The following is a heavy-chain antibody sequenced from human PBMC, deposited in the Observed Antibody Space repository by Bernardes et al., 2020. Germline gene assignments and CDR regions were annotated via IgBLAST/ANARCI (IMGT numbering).Heavy chain of an antibody. CDR2: INHSGST. Sequence: SETLSLTCAVYGGSFSGYYWSWIRQPPGKGLEWIGEINHSGSTNYNPSLKSRVTISVDTSKNQFSLKLSSVTTADTAVYYCARRPWPTRYCSGGSCYSGRPPMAYYFDYWGQGTLVTVSS. CDR1: GGSFSGYY. D-gene: IGHD2-15*01. V-gene: IGHV4-34*01. J-gene: IGHJ4*02. CDR3: ARRPWPTRYCSGGSCYSGRPPMAYYFDY.